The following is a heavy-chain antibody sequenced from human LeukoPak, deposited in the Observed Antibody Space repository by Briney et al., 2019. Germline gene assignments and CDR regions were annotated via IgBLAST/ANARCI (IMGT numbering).Heavy chain of an antibody. CDR2: ISSGSSYI. Sequence: GRSLRLSCAASGFTFSSSSMNWVRQAPGKGLEWVSSISSGSSYIYYADPLKGRFTVSRGNAKNSLYLQMNSLRAEDTAVYYCASERYNWNYAFDYWGQGILVTVSS. CDR1: GFTFSSSS. V-gene: IGHV3-21*01. D-gene: IGHD1-7*01. CDR3: ASERYNWNYAFDY. J-gene: IGHJ4*02.